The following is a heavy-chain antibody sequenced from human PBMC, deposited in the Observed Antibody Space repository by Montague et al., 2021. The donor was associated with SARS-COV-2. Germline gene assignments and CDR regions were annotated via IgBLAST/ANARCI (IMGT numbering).Heavy chain of an antibody. CDR1: GGSISSSSYY. V-gene: IGHV4-39*01. CDR3: ARQNSLTIVVVFTGGYWFDP. J-gene: IGHJ5*02. Sequence: SETLSLACTVSGGSISSSSYYWGWIHPPPGQGLDWIGSLYYSASTYSYPSLQSRISIYTDTSQYQFSLKLSSVTDAATAVYSCARQNSLTIVVVFTGGYWFDPWGQGTLVTVSS. D-gene: IGHD3-22*01. CDR2: LYYSAST.